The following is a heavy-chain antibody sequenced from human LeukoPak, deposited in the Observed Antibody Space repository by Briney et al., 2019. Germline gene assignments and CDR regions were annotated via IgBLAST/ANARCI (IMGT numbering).Heavy chain of an antibody. Sequence: SETLSLTCTVSCDSVSSYYWRWIRQPPGKRLEWIGCIYYSESATYNPSLKSRVTISLDTSKNQFFLKLSSVTAADTAVYYCARKRSFDLWGQGTLVTVSS. CDR2: IYYSESA. CDR3: ARKRSFDL. CDR1: CDSVSSYY. V-gene: IGHV4-59*02. J-gene: IGHJ4*02. D-gene: IGHD3-9*01.